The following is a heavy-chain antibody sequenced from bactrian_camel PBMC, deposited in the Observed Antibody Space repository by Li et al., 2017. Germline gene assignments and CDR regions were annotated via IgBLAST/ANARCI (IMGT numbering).Heavy chain of an antibody. CDR2: IDSDGST. CDR1: GNTIGWQFHC. CDR3: RQIGVLVVITVTCEWLIST. D-gene: IGHD2*01. Sequence: HVQLVESGGGSAQAGGSLRLSCLATGNTIGWQFHCMGWFRQAPGKEREGVAAIDSDGSTSYADSVKGRFTLSRDNAKRRIFLQMNDLQIEDSACTTVRQIGVLVVITVTCEWLISTIRARGPRSPSP. V-gene: IGHV3S53*01. J-gene: IGHJ4*01.